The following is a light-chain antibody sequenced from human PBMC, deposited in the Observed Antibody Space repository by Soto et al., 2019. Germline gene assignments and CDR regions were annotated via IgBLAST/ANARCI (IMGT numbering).Light chain of an antibody. CDR3: SSYTSNRTLV. J-gene: IGLJ3*02. CDR2: EVS. CDR1: SSDVGAYNY. V-gene: IGLV2-14*01. Sequence: QSALTQPASVSGSPGQSITISCTGTSSDVGAYNYVSWYQHHPDKAPKLMIFEVSDRPSGVSNRFSGSNSGTTASLTISGLQAEDEADYFCSSYTSNRTLVFGGGTKLTVL.